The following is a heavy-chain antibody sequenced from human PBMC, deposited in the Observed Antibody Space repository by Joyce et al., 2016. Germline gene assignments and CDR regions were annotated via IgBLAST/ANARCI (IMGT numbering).Heavy chain of an antibody. V-gene: IGHV3-21*01. CDR1: GFTFSSYS. D-gene: IGHD2-8*01. CDR3: ARSSYTNGIFDY. CDR2: LSSSRSYI. Sequence: EVQLVESGGGLVKPGGSLRLSCAASGFTFSSYSMSWVRQAPEKGLERVSSLSSSRSYIKYTDSVKGRFTISRDNAKNSLYLQMNSLRVEDTAVYYCARSSYTNGIFDYWGQGTLVTVSS. J-gene: IGHJ4*02.